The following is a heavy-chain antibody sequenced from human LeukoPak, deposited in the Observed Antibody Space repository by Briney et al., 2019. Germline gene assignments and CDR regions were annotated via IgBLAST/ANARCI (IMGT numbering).Heavy chain of an antibody. CDR3: ARDLGGLPVGVPSWFDP. D-gene: IGHD2-2*01. CDR1: GFTFSDYS. V-gene: IGHV3-21*01. CDR2: ISSTGTYT. J-gene: IGHJ5*02. Sequence: GGSLRLSCAASGFTFSDYSMNWVRQAPGMGLKWVSSISSTGTYTHYANSVKGRFTISRDNAKNSLYLQMNTLRVDDTAVYYCARDLGGLPVGVPSWFDPWGQGTLVTVSS.